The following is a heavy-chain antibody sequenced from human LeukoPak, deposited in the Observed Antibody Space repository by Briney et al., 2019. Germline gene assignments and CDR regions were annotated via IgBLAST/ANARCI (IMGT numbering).Heavy chain of an antibody. V-gene: IGHV3-21*01. Sequence: GGSLRLSCAASGFTFSSYSMNWVRQAPGKGLEWVSSISSSSSYIYYADSVKGRFTISRDNAKNSLYLQMNSLRAEDTAVYYCARDLDHYGSGSYLGYWGQGTLATVSS. J-gene: IGHJ4*02. CDR1: GFTFSSYS. D-gene: IGHD3-10*01. CDR3: ARDLDHYGSGSYLGY. CDR2: ISSSSSYI.